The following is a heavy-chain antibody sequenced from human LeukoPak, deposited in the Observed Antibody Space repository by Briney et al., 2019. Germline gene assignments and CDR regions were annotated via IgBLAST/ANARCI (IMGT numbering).Heavy chain of an antibody. J-gene: IGHJ4*02. CDR3: AREYCSTTRCYMADY. V-gene: IGHV1-18*01. D-gene: IGHD2-2*01. CDR1: GYRFTSYG. Sequence: ASVRVSCKASGYRFTSYGISWVRQAPGQGLEWMGWISGYNGNTNYAQKLQGRVTMTTDTSTSTAYMELRSLRSDDTAVYYCAREYCSTTRCYMADYWGQGTLVTVSS. CDR2: ISGYNGNT.